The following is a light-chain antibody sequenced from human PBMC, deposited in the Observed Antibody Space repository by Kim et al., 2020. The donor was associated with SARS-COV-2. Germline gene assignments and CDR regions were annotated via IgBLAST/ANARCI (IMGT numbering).Light chain of an antibody. V-gene: IGKV1-12*01. J-gene: IGKJ1*01. CDR1: KTIYNW. CDR2: AAS. CDR3: QQANNFPRT. Sequence: RVTITCRAGKTIYNWFGWYQQRPGKAPKLLIYAASTLQSGVPTRFSGSGSGTDITLTINSLQPEEFATYYCQQANNFPRTFGQGTKVDIK.